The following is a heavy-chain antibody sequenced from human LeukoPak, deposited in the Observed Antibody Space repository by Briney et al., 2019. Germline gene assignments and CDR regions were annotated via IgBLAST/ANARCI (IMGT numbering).Heavy chain of an antibody. J-gene: IGHJ4*02. V-gene: IGHV3-53*01. D-gene: IGHD6-13*01. Sequence: GSLRLSCAASGFTFSSYAMSWVRQAPGKGLEWVSVIYSGGSTYYADSVKGRFTISRDNSKNTLYLQMNSLRAEDTAVYYCAREAAGSIPPYYFDYWGQGTLVTVSS. CDR3: AREAAGSIPPYYFDY. CDR1: GFTFSSYA. CDR2: IYSGGST.